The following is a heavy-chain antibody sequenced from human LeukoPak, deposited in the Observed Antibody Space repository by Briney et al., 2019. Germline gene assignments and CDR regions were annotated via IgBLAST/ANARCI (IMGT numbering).Heavy chain of an antibody. Sequence: SVKVSCKASGGTFSGYAISWVRQATGQGLEWMGGIIPIFGTANYAQKFQGRVTITADESTSTAYMELSSLRSEDTAVYYCARSITAAGYFDYWGQGTLVTVSS. CDR3: ARSITAAGYFDY. CDR2: IIPIFGTA. D-gene: IGHD6-13*01. CDR1: GGTFSGYA. V-gene: IGHV1-69*13. J-gene: IGHJ4*02.